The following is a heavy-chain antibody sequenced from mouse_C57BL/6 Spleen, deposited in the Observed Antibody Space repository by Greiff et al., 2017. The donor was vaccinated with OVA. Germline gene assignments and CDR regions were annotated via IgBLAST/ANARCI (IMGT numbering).Heavy chain of an antibody. J-gene: IGHJ4*01. CDR3: ASPYGQRGDAMDY. D-gene: IGHD1-1*02. V-gene: IGHV2-2*01. CDR1: GFSLTSYG. Sequence: QVQLQQSGPGLVQPSQSLSITCTVSGFSLTSYGVHWVRQSPGKGLEWLGVIWSGGSTDYNAAFISRLSISKDNSKSQVFFKMNSLQADDTAIYYCASPYGQRGDAMDYWGQGTSVTVSS. CDR2: IWSGGST.